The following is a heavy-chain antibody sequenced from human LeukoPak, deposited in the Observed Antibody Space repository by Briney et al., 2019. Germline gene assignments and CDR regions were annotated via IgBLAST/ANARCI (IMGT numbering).Heavy chain of an antibody. CDR3: ARQVLDTMVRGVIIG. D-gene: IGHD3-10*01. J-gene: IGHJ4*02. Sequence: PSETLSLTCTVSGYSISSGYYWGWIRQPPGKGLEWIGSIYHSGSTYYNPSLKSRVTISVDTSKNQFSLKLSSVTAADTAVYYCARQVLDTMVRGVIIGWGQGTLVTVSS. V-gene: IGHV4-38-2*02. CDR2: IYHSGST. CDR1: GYSISSGYY.